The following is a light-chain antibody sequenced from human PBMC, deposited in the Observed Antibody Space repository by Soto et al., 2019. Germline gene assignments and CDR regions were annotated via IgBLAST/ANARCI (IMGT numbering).Light chain of an antibody. CDR2: EVN. CDR3: SSYTSSSPLV. V-gene: IGLV2-14*01. CDR1: SSDVGGYNY. J-gene: IGLJ1*01. Sequence: QSVLTQPASVSGSPGQSIAISCTGTSSDVGGYNYVSWYQHHPGKAPKLIIYEVNNRPSGVSNRFSGSKSGNTASLTISGLQAEDEADYHCSSYTSSSPLVFGTGTKVTVL.